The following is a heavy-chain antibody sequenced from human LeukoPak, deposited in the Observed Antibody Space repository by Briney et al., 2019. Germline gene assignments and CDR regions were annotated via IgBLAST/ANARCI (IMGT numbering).Heavy chain of an antibody. J-gene: IGHJ4*02. CDR1: GGSISSSSYY. D-gene: IGHD1-26*01. V-gene: IGHV4-39*01. CDR2: IYYSGST. CDR3: ARNILGANAFDY. Sequence: SETLSLTCTVSGGSISSSSYYWGWIRQPPGKGLEWIGSIYYSGSTYYNPSLKSRVTISVDTSKNQFSLKLSSVTAADTAVYYCARNILGANAFDYWGQGILVTVSS.